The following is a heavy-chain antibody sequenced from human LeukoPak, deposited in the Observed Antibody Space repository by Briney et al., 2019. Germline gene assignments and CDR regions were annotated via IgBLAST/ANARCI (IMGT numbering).Heavy chain of an antibody. CDR2: IIPIFGTA. CDR3: TMLGYCSGGSCYQPAEYFQH. CDR1: GGTFSSYA. Sequence: SVKVSCKASGGTFSSYAISWVRQAPGQGLEWMGGIIPIFGTANYAQKFQGRVTITADESTSTAYMELSSLRSEDTAVYYCTMLGYCSGGSCYQPAEYFQHWGQGTLVTVSS. J-gene: IGHJ1*01. V-gene: IGHV1-69*13. D-gene: IGHD2-15*01.